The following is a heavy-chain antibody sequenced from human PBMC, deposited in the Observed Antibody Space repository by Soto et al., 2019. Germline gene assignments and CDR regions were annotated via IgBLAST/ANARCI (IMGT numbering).Heavy chain of an antibody. CDR1: GFTFDNYA. CDR2: ISGGGGGT. CDR3: ARESEDLTSNFDY. Sequence: GGSLRLSCATSGFTFDNYAMSWVRQAPGKGLEWVSGISGGGGGTYYADSVKGRFIISRDNSKNTLYLQINGLRTEDTAVYYCARESEDLTSNFDYWGQGTLVTVSS. V-gene: IGHV3-23*01. J-gene: IGHJ4*02.